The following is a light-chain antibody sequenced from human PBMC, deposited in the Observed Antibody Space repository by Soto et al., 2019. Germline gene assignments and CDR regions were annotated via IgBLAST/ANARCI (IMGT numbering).Light chain of an antibody. J-gene: IGLJ1*01. CDR1: SSDTAGYNY. CDR3: SSYTTRNTPLSV. CDR2: EVS. Sequence: QSVLTQPASVSGSPGQSITISCTGTSSDTAGYNYVSWYQQHPGKAPKLMIYEVSNRPSGVSNRFSGSQSGNTASLTISGLQAEDEANYYCSSYTTRNTPLSVFATGTKATVL. V-gene: IGLV2-14*01.